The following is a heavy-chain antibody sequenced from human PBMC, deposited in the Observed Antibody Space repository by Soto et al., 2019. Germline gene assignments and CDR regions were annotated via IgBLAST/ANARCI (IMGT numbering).Heavy chain of an antibody. J-gene: IGHJ4*02. CDR1: GFTFSNSW. Sequence: EVQLVESGGGLVQPGGSLRLSCAASGFTFSNSWMHWVRQAPGKGLVWVSRINSDGSSTSDADSVKGRFTISRDNAKNTLYLQMNSLRAEDTAVYYCASGLVEYSSSWYDYWGQGTLVTVSS. CDR2: INSDGSST. D-gene: IGHD6-13*01. V-gene: IGHV3-74*01. CDR3: ASGLVEYSSSWYDY.